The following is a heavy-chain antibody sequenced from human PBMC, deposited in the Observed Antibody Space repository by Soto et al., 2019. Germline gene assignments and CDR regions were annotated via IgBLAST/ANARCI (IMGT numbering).Heavy chain of an antibody. CDR3: ARHPERIAQIGWFDP. D-gene: IGHD2-8*01. V-gene: IGHV3-48*01. CDR2: ISSSSSTI. CDR1: GFTFSSYS. Sequence: EVQLVESGGGLVQPGGSLRLSCAASGFTFSSYSMNWVRQAPGKGLEWVSYISSSSSTIYYADSVKGRFTISRDNAKNSLYLQMNSLRAEVTPVYYCARHPERIAQIGWFDPWGQGTLVTVSS. J-gene: IGHJ5*02.